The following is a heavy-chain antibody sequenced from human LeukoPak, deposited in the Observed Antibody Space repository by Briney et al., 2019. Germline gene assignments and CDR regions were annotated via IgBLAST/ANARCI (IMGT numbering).Heavy chain of an antibody. CDR2: ISYDGSNK. CDR3: ARAGGRWELTAGAFDI. CDR1: GFTFSSYA. Sequence: SGGSLRLSCAASGFTFSSYAMHWVRQAPGKGLEWVAVISYDGSNKYYADSGKGRFTISRDNSKNTLYLQMNSLRAEDTAVYYCARAGGRWELTAGAFDIWGHGTMVTVSS. V-gene: IGHV3-30-3*01. D-gene: IGHD1-26*01. J-gene: IGHJ3*02.